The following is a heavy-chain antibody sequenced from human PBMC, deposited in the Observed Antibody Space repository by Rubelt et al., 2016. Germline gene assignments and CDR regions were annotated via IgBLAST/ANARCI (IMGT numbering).Heavy chain of an antibody. CDR2: FSYSGGT. D-gene: IGHD2-15*01. V-gene: IGHV4-59*12. CDR1: GGSISGSY. CDR3: ARSFMVVSAIDY. J-gene: IGHJ4*02. Sequence: QVQLQESGPGLVKPSQTLSLTCTVSGGSISGSYWSWIRQPPGKGLEWIGSFSYSGGTYYNPSLKSRVTISEDTSKNQFSLKLGSVTAADTAVYYCARSFMVVSAIDYWGQGTLVTVSS.